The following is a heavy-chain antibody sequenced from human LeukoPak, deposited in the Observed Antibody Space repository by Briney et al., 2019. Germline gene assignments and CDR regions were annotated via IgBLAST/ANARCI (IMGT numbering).Heavy chain of an antibody. Sequence: PGGSLRLSCAASGFTFSSYAMSWVRQAPGKGLELVSAISGSGGSTYYADSVKGRFTISRDNSKNTLYLQMNSLRAEDTAVYYCAKLGGHPLHNYYVGVWGKGTTVAVSS. CDR1: GFTFSSYA. J-gene: IGHJ6*03. D-gene: IGHD3-16*01. CDR3: AKLGGHPLHNYYVGV. V-gene: IGHV3-23*01. CDR2: ISGSGGST.